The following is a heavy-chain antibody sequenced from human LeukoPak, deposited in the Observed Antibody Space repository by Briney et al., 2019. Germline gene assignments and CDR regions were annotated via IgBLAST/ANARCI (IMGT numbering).Heavy chain of an antibody. V-gene: IGHV1-2*02. D-gene: IGHD4-11*01. J-gene: IGHJ4*02. CDR2: INPNSGGT. CDR1: GYTFTGYY. Sequence: VASVKVSCKASGYTFTGYYIHWVRQAPGQGLEWMGWINPNSGGTNYAQKVQGRVTMTRDTSISTAYMELSRLRSDDTAVYYCARSADYSNQHNDYWGQGTLVTVSS. CDR3: ARSADYSNQHNDY.